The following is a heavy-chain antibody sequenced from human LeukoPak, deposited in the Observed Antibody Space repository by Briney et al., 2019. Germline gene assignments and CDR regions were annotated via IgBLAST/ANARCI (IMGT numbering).Heavy chain of an antibody. CDR3: ARLGYSSSWDLGERD. D-gene: IGHD6-13*01. Sequence: ASVKVSCRAPGYTFTSYDINWVRQATGQGLEWMGWMNPNSGNTGYAQKFQGRVTMTRNTSISTAYMELSSLRSEDTAVYYCARLGYSSSWDLGERDWGQGTLVTVSS. J-gene: IGHJ4*02. V-gene: IGHV1-8*01. CDR2: MNPNSGNT. CDR1: GYTFTSYD.